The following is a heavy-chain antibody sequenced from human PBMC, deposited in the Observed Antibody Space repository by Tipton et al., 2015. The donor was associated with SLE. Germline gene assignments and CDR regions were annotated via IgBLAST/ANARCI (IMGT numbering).Heavy chain of an antibody. CDR1: GGSFSGYY. J-gene: IGHJ4*02. Sequence: GLVKPSETLSLICAVHGGSFSGYYWSWIRQPPGKGLEWIGEINHSGSTNYNPSLKSRVIISIDTSKNQFSLTLTSVTAADTAVYYCVRFSSMMGGYFDYWGQGTLVTVSS. V-gene: IGHV4-34*01. D-gene: IGHD3-16*01. CDR3: VRFSSMMGGYFDY. CDR2: INHSGST.